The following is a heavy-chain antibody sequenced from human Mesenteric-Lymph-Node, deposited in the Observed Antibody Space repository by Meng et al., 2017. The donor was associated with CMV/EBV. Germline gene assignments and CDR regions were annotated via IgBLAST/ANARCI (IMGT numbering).Heavy chain of an antibody. Sequence: SETLSLTCTVSGGSTSSGDYYWSWIRQPPGKGLEWIGYIYYSGSTYYNPSLKSRVTISVDTSKNQFSLKLSSVTAADTAVYYCARVLVFWSGYQWDYWGQGTLVTVSS. CDR1: GGSTSSGDYY. CDR2: IYYSGST. V-gene: IGHV4-30-4*08. D-gene: IGHD3-3*01. CDR3: ARVLVFWSGYQWDY. J-gene: IGHJ4*02.